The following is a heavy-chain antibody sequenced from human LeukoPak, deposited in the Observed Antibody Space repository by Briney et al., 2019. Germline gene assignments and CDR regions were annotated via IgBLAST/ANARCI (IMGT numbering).Heavy chain of an antibody. D-gene: IGHD3-22*01. Sequence: GGSLRLSCAASGFTFSSYAMSWVRQAPGKGLEWVSAISGSGGSTYYADSVKGRFTISRDNSKNTLYLQMNSLRAEVTAVYYCAKRGYQAPRITKIVVALPISGPTDIWGQGTMVTVSS. CDR3: AKRGYQAPRITKIVVALPISGPTDI. CDR1: GFTFSSYA. J-gene: IGHJ3*02. V-gene: IGHV3-23*01. CDR2: ISGSGGST.